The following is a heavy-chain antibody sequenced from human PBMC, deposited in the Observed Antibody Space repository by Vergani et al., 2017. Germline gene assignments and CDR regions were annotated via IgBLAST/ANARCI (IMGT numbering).Heavy chain of an antibody. D-gene: IGHD3-10*01. J-gene: IGHJ4*02. V-gene: IGHV3-30*02. CDR2: IQYDGSDI. Sequence: QVQLVESGGGVVQPGGSLRLSCVASGFSVSNSGMHWVRQTPGKGLEWVAFIQYDGSDIFYADFVEGRFTISRDNSKNSLYLQMRSLRVDDTAVYYCANAVSADRIRGWLDHWGQGALVTVSS. CDR3: ANAVSADRIRGWLDH. CDR1: GFSVSNSG.